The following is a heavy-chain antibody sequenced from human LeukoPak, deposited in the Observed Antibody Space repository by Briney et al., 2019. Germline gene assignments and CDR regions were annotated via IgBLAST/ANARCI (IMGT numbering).Heavy chain of an antibody. J-gene: IGHJ4*02. V-gene: IGHV1-69*05. Sequence: ASVKVSCKASGGTFSSYAISWVRQAPGQGLEWMGGIIPIFGTANYAQKFQGRVTITTDESTSTAYMELSSLRSEDTAVYYCASDLGGFGISGYYGDYWGQGNLVTVSS. CDR2: IIPIFGTA. CDR3: ASDLGGFGISGYYGDY. CDR1: GGTFSSYA. D-gene: IGHD3-22*01.